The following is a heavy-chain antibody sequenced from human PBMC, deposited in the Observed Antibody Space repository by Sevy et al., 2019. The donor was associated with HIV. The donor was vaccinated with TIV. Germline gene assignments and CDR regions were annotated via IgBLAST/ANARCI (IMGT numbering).Heavy chain of an antibody. CDR1: GYTFSNYW. CDR2: VNSDGRST. J-gene: IGHJ4*02. CDR3: VAANSWEDY. Sequence: GGSLRLSCEGSGYTFSNYWMHWVRQAPGKGLEWVSRVNSDGRSTTYADSGKGRFTISRDNAGNTMSLQMNSLRAEDTALYYCVAANSWEDYWGQGTLVTVSS. D-gene: IGHD6-13*01. V-gene: IGHV3-74*01.